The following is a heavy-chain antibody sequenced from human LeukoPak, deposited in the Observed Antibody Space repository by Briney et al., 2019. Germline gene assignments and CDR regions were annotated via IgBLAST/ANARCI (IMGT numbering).Heavy chain of an antibody. CDR2: ISSNGGNT. J-gene: IGHJ3*02. V-gene: IGHV3-64*01. D-gene: IGHD3-3*01. CDR3: ARVRVRTIFGLADDAFDI. Sequence: TGGSLRLSCAASGFTFSSYAMHWVRQAPGKGLEYVSTISSNGGNTNYANSVKGRFTISRDNSKNTLYLQMGSLRAEDMAVYYCARVRVRTIFGLADDAFDIWGQGTMVTVSS. CDR1: GFTFSSYA.